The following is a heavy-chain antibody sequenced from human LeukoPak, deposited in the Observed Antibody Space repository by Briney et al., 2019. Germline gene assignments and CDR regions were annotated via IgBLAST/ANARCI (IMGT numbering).Heavy chain of an antibody. CDR1: GGSISSSNW. D-gene: IGHD6-19*01. V-gene: IGHV4-4*02. CDR2: IYHSGRT. CDR3: ARGLLIAVTGWGPWELPPAGHDY. Sequence: SETLSLTCAVSGGSISSSNWWSWVRQSPGKGLEWIGEIYHSGRTKYNPSLKNRVTISVDKSKNQFSLKLTSVTAADTAVYFCARGLLIAVTGWGPWELPPAGHDYWGQGTLVTVSS. J-gene: IGHJ4*02.